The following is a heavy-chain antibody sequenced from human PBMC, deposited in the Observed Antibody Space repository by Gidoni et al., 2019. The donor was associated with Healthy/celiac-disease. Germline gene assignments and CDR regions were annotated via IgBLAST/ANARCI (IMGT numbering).Heavy chain of an antibody. Sequence: VQLVQSGAEVKKPGASVKVYCKVSGYTLPELYMHWVRQAPGKGLELMGGFDPEDGETIYAQKFQGRVTMTEDTSTDTAYMELSSLRSEDTAVYYCATVRTASGYSYGPRNFDYWGQGTLVTVSS. CDR3: ATVRTASGYSYGPRNFDY. CDR2: FDPEDGET. CDR1: GYTLPELY. V-gene: IGHV1-24*01. D-gene: IGHD5-18*01. J-gene: IGHJ4*02.